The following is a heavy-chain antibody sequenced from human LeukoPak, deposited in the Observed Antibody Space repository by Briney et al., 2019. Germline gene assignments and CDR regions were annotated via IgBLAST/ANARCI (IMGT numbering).Heavy chain of an antibody. Sequence: GGSLRLSCAASGFTFSSYAMHWVRQAPGKGLEWVVVISYDGSNKYYADSVKGRFTISRDNSKNTLYLQMSSLRAEDTAVYYCARGDRLTYYYYYGMDVWGQGTTVTVSS. CDR3: ARGDRLTYYYYYGMDV. D-gene: IGHD6-19*01. CDR2: ISYDGSNK. CDR1: GFTFSSYA. J-gene: IGHJ6*02. V-gene: IGHV3-30-3*01.